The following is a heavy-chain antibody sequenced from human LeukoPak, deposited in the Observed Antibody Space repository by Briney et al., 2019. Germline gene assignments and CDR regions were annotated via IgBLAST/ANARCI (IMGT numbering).Heavy chain of an antibody. CDR1: GFIFKDFP. V-gene: IGHV3-23*01. Sequence: GGSLRLSCAVSGFIFKDFPMTWVRQAPGKGLEWLSGISAGGDLTFHADSLKGRFTISRDNYKNTLYLQMDSLRAEDTAVYYCAKSLFTSAAGSGRASDIWGQGTLVTVSS. CDR2: ISAGGDLT. D-gene: IGHD3-10*01. J-gene: IGHJ3*02. CDR3: AKSLFTSAAGSGRASDI.